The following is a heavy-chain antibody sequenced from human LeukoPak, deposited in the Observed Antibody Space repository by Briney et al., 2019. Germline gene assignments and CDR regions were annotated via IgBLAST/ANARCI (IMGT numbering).Heavy chain of an antibody. V-gene: IGHV4-34*01. CDR2: INHSGST. J-gene: IGHJ5*02. D-gene: IGHD5-24*01. CDR1: GGSFSGYL. CDR3: ARDGYPNGWFDP. Sequence: PSETLSLTCTVYGGSFSGYLWGWIRQPPGKGLEWIGEINHSGSTNYNPSLKSRVTISVDTSKNQFSLKLSSVTAADTAVYYCARDGYPNGWFDPWGQGTLVTVSS.